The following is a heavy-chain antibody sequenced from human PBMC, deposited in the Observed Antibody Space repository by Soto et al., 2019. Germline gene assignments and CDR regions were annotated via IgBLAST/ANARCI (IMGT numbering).Heavy chain of an antibody. CDR2: IISSGGST. CDR3: AKAEGSSYGTEYSQH. CDR1: GFTFSTYA. D-gene: IGHD6-13*01. Sequence: EVQLLESGGGLVQPGGSLRLSCAASGFTFSTYAMNWVRQAPGKGLEWVSLIISSGGSTYYADSFKGRFTISSDNSKNTLYLQMNSMRAADTAVYYCAKAEGSSYGTEYSQHWGQGTLVTVSS. V-gene: IGHV3-23*01. J-gene: IGHJ1*01.